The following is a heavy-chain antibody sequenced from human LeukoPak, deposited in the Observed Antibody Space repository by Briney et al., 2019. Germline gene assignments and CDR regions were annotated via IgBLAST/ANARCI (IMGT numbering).Heavy chain of an antibody. V-gene: IGHV3-72*01. CDR1: GFTFSDHY. CDR2: SRDKGNSYTT. Sequence: PGGSLRLSCAASGFTFSDHYIDWVRQAPGKGLEWVGRSRDKGNSYTTAYAASVRGRFTISRDDSKNSLYLQMNSLRAEDTAVYYCASKSYSTLRRRQDQWMTLAFDIWGQGTMVTVSS. CDR3: ASKSYSTLRRRQDQWMTLAFDI. J-gene: IGHJ3*02. D-gene: IGHD1-26*01.